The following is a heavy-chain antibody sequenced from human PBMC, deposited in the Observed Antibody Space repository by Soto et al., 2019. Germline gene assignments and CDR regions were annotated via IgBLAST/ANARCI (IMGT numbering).Heavy chain of an antibody. J-gene: IGHJ6*02. Sequence: AGGSLRLSCAASGFTFSSYGMHWVRQAPGKGLEWVAVISYDGSNKYYADSVKGRLTISRDNSKNTLYLQMNSLRAEDTAVYYCAKDRGVATRPLYGMDVWGQGTTVTVSS. CDR2: ISYDGSNK. D-gene: IGHD5-12*01. V-gene: IGHV3-30*18. CDR1: GFTFSSYG. CDR3: AKDRGVATRPLYGMDV.